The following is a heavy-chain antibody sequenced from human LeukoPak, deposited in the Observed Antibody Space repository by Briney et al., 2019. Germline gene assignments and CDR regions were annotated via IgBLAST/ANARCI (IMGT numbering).Heavy chain of an antibody. CDR1: GDSISSDAFY. J-gene: IGHJ4*02. Sequence: SETLSLTGTVSGDSISSDAFYCSWVRQHPGKGLEWIGYIYYSGSTSYNPSLKSRPTISVDTSKNQFSLKLRSVTAADTAVYYCARGVSVYYDSSGYYYFDYWGQGTLVTVSS. CDR2: IYYSGST. D-gene: IGHD3-22*01. V-gene: IGHV4-31*03. CDR3: ARGVSVYYDSSGYYYFDY.